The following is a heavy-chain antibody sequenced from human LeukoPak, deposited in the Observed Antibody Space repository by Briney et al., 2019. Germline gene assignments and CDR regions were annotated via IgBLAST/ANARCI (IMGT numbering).Heavy chain of an antibody. J-gene: IGHJ4*02. CDR3: ARGGGYYDFWSGYSTNDY. Sequence: ASVKVSCKASGGTFSSYAISWVRQAPGQGLEWMGIINPSGGSTSYAQKFQDRVTMTRDTSTSTVYMELSSLRSEDTAVYYCARGGGYYDFWSGYSTNDYWGQGTLVTVSS. V-gene: IGHV1-46*01. D-gene: IGHD3-3*01. CDR2: INPSGGST. CDR1: GGTFSSYA.